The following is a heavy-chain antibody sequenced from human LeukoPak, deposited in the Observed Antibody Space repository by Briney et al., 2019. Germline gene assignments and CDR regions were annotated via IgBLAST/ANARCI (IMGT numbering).Heavy chain of an antibody. D-gene: IGHD5-12*01. Sequence: PSETLSLTCAVAGGSISTYYWGWIRQPAGKGLEWIGRVYTTGSTNYSPSLKNRLTMSTATSKTQISLQLTSVSAADTAVYYCARVSGGSGYDLSFYYAMDVWGQGTTVTVSS. CDR1: GGSISTYY. J-gene: IGHJ6*02. V-gene: IGHV4-59*10. CDR2: VYTTGST. CDR3: ARVSGGSGYDLSFYYAMDV.